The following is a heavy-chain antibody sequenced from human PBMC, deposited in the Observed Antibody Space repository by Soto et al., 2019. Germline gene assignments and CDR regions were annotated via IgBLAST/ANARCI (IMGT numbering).Heavy chain of an antibody. Sequence: ASGKVSCKASGYTFTRYDMHWVRQAPGQGLEWMGIINPSGGSTSYAQKFQGRVTMTRDTSTSTVYMELSSLRSEDTAVYYCARVPGAYYDSSGYYYYYYGMDVWGQGTTVTVSS. V-gene: IGHV1-46*01. CDR2: INPSGGST. CDR3: ARVPGAYYDSSGYYYYYYGMDV. J-gene: IGHJ6*02. CDR1: GYTFTRYD. D-gene: IGHD3-22*01.